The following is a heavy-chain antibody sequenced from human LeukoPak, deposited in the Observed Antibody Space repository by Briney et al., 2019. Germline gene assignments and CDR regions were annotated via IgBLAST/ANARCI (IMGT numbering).Heavy chain of an antibody. D-gene: IGHD3-22*01. J-gene: IGHJ4*02. Sequence: SETLSLTCTVSGGSISSYYWSWIRQPPGKGLEWIGYIYYTGSTNYNPSLKSRVTISVDASNNHFSLKLSSVTAADTAVYYCARMYDSSGYYYPFDYWGQGTLVTVSS. CDR3: ARMYDSSGYYYPFDY. CDR1: GGSISSYY. CDR2: IYYTGST. V-gene: IGHV4-59*08.